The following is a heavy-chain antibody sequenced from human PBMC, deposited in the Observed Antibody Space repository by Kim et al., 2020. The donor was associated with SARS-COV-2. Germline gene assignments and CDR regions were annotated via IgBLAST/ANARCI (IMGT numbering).Heavy chain of an antibody. Sequence: DTRYSPSFQGQVTISADKSISAAYLQWSSLKASDTAMYYCAGASGDAFDIWGPGTMVTVSS. J-gene: IGHJ3*02. CDR3: AGASGDAFDI. CDR2: DT. D-gene: IGHD1-26*01. V-gene: IGHV5-51*01.